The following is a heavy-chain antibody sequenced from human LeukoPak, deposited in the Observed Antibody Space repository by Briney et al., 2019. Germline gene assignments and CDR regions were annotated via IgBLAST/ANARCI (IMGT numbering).Heavy chain of an antibody. CDR3: ARDSIDSSGYVDY. CDR1: GGSISSSIYY. CDR2: IYYSGST. J-gene: IGHJ4*02. Sequence: SETLSLTCTVSGGSISSSIYYWGWIRQPPGKGLKWIGSIYYSGSTYYNPSLKSRVTISVDTSKNQFSLTLSSVTTADTAVYYCARDSIDSSGYVDYWGQGTLVSVSS. V-gene: IGHV4-39*07. D-gene: IGHD3-22*01.